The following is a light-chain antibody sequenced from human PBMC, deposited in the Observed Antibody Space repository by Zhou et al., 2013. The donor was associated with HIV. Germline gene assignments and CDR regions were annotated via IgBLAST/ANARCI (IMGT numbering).Light chain of an antibody. CDR3: QQSYSTPPT. Sequence: DIQMTQSPSSLSASVGDRVTITCRASQSISRYVNWYQQKPGTAPKLLIFGGSTLQSGVPSRFSGSGSGTEFTLSISSLQPEDFATYYCQQSYSTPPTFGQGTRLEI. CDR2: GGS. CDR1: QSISRY. J-gene: IGKJ5*01. V-gene: IGKV1-39*01.